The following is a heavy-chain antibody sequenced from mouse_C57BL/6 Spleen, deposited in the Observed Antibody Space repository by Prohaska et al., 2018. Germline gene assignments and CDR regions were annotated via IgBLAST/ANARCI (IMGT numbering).Heavy chain of an antibody. J-gene: IGHJ3*01. V-gene: IGHV1-69*02. D-gene: IGHD4-1*01. CDR2: IDPSDSYT. CDR1: GYTFTSYW. Sequence: PGASVKLSCKASGYTFTSYWMHWVKQRPGQGLEWIGEIDPSDSYTNYNQKFKGKATLTVDKSSSTAYMELRSLTSEDSAVYYCALGREGFAYWGQGTLVTVSA. CDR3: ALGREGFAY.